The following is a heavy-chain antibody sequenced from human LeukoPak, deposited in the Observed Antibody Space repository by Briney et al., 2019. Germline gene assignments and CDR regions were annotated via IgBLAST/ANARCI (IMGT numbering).Heavy chain of an antibody. J-gene: IGHJ4*02. D-gene: IGHD2-2*01. CDR3: ARDIEVVVPAAISDY. CDR1: GYSFTSYW. Sequence: GESLKISCKGSGYSFTSYWIGWVRQMPGKGLEWMGWINTNTGNPTYAQGFTGRFVFSLDTSVSTAYLQISSLKAEDTAVYYCARDIEVVVPAAISDYWGQGTLVTVSS. V-gene: IGHV7-4-1*02. CDR2: INTNTGNP.